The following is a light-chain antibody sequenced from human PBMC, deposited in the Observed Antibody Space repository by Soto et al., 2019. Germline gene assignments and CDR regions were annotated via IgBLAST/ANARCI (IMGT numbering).Light chain of an antibody. J-gene: IGKJ2*01. CDR2: AAS. CDR3: QQSDSTMYT. V-gene: IGKV1-39*01. CDR1: QSISSY. Sequence: DIQMTQSPSSLSASVGDRVTITCRASQSISSYLNWYQQKPGKAPTLLIYAASSLQSGVPSRFSGSGSGTDFTLTISSLQPEDFATYYCQQSDSTMYTFGQGTKLEIK.